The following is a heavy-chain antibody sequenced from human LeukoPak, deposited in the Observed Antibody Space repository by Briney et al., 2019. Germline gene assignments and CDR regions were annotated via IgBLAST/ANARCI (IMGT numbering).Heavy chain of an antibody. D-gene: IGHD2-2*01. CDR3: ARINEYCSSTSCYYGFDP. CDR2: IYHSGST. J-gene: IGHJ5*02. V-gene: IGHV4-4*02. Sequence: KPSGTLSLTCAVSGGSISSSNWWSWVRQPPGKGLEWIGEIYHSGSTNYNPSLKSRVTISVDKSKNQFSLKLSSVTAADTAVYYCARINEYCSSTSCYYGFDPWGQGTLVTVSS. CDR1: GGSISSSNW.